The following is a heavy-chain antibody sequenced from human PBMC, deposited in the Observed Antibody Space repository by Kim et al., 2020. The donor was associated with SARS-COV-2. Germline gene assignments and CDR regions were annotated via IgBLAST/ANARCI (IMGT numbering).Heavy chain of an antibody. CDR2: IVVGSGNT. D-gene: IGHD6-19*01. Sequence: SVKVSCKASGFTFTSSAMQWVRQARGQRLEWIGWIVVGSGNTNYAQKFQERVTITRDMSTSTAYMELSSLRSEDTAVYYCAASEADVASTVAGYYYGMDVWGQGTTVTVSS. V-gene: IGHV1-58*02. J-gene: IGHJ6*02. CDR3: AASEADVASTVAGYYYGMDV. CDR1: GFTFTSSA.